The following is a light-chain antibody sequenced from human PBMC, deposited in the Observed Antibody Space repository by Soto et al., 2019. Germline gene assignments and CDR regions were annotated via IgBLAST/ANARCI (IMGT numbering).Light chain of an antibody. CDR2: GAS. J-gene: IGKJ4*01. V-gene: IGKV3-20*01. CDR3: QQYGSSLLA. CDR1: QSVSSSY. Sequence: EIVLTQSPGTLSLSPGERATLSCRASQSVSSSYLAWYQQKPGQAPRLLIYGASSRATGIPDRFSGSGSGTDFTLTISRLEPEDFAVYYCQQYGSSLLAFGGGTKVEMK.